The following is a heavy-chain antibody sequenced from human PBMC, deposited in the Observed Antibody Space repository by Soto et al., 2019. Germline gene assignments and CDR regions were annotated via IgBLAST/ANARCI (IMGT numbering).Heavy chain of an antibody. CDR1: GFTFSSYS. CDR2: ISSSSSTI. Sequence: GGSLRLSCAASGFTFSSYSMNWVRQAPGKGLEWVSYISSSSSTIYYADSVKGRFTISRDNAKNSLYLQMNSLRDEDTAVYYCARTTRKIFGVVIVYPPYYYYGMDVWGQGTTVTV. V-gene: IGHV3-48*02. D-gene: IGHD3-3*01. J-gene: IGHJ6*02. CDR3: ARTTRKIFGVVIVYPPYYYYGMDV.